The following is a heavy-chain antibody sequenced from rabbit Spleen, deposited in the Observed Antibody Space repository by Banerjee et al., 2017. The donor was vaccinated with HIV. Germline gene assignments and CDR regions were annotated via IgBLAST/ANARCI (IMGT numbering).Heavy chain of an antibody. CDR3: ARDLDGVIGWNFGL. D-gene: IGHD1-1*01. Sequence: QSLVESGGGLVKPGASLTLTCNASGFSFVSIYYMCWVRQQPGRRLVGIACIYAGSSGSSLYASWAKGRFTISKSSSTTVTLQMPSLTAADTATYFCARDLDGVIGWNFGLWGPGTLVTVS. CDR2: IYAGSSGSS. V-gene: IGHV1S40*01. J-gene: IGHJ4*01. CDR1: GFSFVSIYY.